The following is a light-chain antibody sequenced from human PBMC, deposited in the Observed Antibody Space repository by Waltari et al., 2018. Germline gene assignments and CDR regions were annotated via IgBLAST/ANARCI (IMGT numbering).Light chain of an antibody. J-gene: IGKJ4*01. CDR1: QGIRSF. CDR2: AAS. Sequence: IQLTQSQSSLSASAGDRVAITCRASQGIRSFLAWYQQKPGNAPKLLIYAASTLQSGVPARFSGSGSGTDFSLTISSLQPEDFATYYCQQFNSYPLTFGGGTKVEIK. V-gene: IGKV1-9*01. CDR3: QQFNSYPLT.